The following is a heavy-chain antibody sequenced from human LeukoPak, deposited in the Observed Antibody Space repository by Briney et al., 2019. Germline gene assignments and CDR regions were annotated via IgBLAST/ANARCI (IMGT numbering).Heavy chain of an antibody. CDR1: GGSISPYF. V-gene: IGHV4-34*01. CDR2: INHSGST. Sequence: SETLSLTCTVSGGSISPYFWSWIRQPPGKGLEWIGEINHSGSTNYNPSLKSRVTISVDTSKNQFSLKLSSVTAADTAVYYCARGAAGPFDYWGQGTLVTVSS. J-gene: IGHJ4*02. D-gene: IGHD6-13*01. CDR3: ARGAAGPFDY.